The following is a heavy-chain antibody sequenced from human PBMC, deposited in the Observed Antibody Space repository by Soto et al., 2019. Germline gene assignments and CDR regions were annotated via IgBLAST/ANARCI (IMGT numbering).Heavy chain of an antibody. CDR1: GCSISSYY. CDR2: IHYSGST. J-gene: IGHJ4*02. CDR3: ARSIDSSGYYFSNC. Sequence: SEXLSLTCTVSGCSISSYYWSWIRQSPGKGLEWIGYIHYSGSTNYNPSLKSRVTMSVDTSRNQFSLKLSSVTAADTAVYYCARSIDSSGYYFSNCWGQGTLVTVSS. D-gene: IGHD3-22*01. V-gene: IGHV4-59*01.